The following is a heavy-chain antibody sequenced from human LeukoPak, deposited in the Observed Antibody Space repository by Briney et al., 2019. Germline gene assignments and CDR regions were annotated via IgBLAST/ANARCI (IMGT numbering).Heavy chain of an antibody. D-gene: IGHD2-15*01. CDR1: GYSFTSYW. J-gene: IGHJ6*02. CDR3: ARHLNTLGNIHKYGMDV. Sequence: GESLKISCEASGYSFTSYWIGWVRQMPGKGLEWMGIIYPGDSDTKYSPSFQGQVTISADKSISTAYLQWSSLKASDTAMYYCARHLNTLGNIHKYGMDVWGQGTTVTVSS. CDR2: IYPGDSDT. V-gene: IGHV5-51*01.